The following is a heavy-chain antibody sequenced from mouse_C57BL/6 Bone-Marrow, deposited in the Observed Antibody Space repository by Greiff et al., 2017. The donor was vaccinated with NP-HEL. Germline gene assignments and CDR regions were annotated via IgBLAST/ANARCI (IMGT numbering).Heavy chain of an antibody. V-gene: IGHV5-9-1*02. Sequence: EVQLVESGEGLVKPGGSLKLSCAASGFTFSSYAMSWVRQTPEKRLEWVAYISSGGDYIYYVDTVKGRFTISRDNARNTLYLQMSSLKSEDTAMYYCTRVGRGYAMDYWGQGTSVTVSS. CDR1: GFTFSSYA. J-gene: IGHJ4*01. CDR2: ISSGGDYI. CDR3: TRVGRGYAMDY. D-gene: IGHD4-1*01.